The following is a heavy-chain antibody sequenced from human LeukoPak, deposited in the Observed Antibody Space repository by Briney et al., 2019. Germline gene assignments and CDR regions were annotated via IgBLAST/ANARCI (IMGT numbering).Heavy chain of an antibody. D-gene: IGHD5-18*01. Sequence: PGGSLRLSCAASGFTFSSNSMNWVRQAPGKGLEWVSAISSSSTYIYYADSVKGRFTISRDNAKSSLYLQMNSLRAEDTAVYYCTKDGGYSYGAYFDYWGQGTLVTVSS. J-gene: IGHJ4*02. V-gene: IGHV3-21*01. CDR2: ISSSSTYI. CDR3: TKDGGYSYGAYFDY. CDR1: GFTFSSNS.